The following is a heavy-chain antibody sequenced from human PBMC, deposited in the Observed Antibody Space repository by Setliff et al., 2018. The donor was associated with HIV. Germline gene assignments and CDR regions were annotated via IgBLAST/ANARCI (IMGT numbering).Heavy chain of an antibody. D-gene: IGHD3-16*01. CDR1: GFTFRDYY. CDR3: VRGPQFTPH. CDR2: ISSTSRTI. J-gene: IGHJ4*02. V-gene: IGHV3-48*04. Sequence: PGGSLRLSCAASGFTFRDYYLNWFRLAPGKGLEWISYISSTSRTIYYADSVKGRFTISRDNAKNTLYLQMNRLRADDTAVYYCVRGPQFTPHWGQGTLVTVSS.